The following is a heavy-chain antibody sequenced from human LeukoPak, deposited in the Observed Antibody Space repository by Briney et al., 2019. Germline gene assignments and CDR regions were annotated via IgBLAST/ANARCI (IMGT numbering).Heavy chain of an antibody. CDR1: GFTLSSYG. V-gene: IGHV3-30*02. Sequence: GSLRLSCAASGFTLSSYGMHWVRQAPGKGLEWVAFIRYDGSNKYYADSVKGRFTISRDNSKNTLYLQMNSLRAEDTAVYYCAKDGRGWPNYYFDYWGQGTLVTVSS. CDR3: AKDGRGWPNYYFDY. J-gene: IGHJ4*02. CDR2: IRYDGSNK. D-gene: IGHD6-19*01.